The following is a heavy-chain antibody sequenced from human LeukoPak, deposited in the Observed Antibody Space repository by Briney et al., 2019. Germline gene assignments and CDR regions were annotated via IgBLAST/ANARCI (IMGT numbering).Heavy chain of an antibody. CDR1: GYFISSAYY. V-gene: IGHV4-38-2*02. CDR2: IYHSGST. Sequence: SETLSLTCTVSGYFISSAYYWGWIRQPPGRGLEWIASIYHSGSTYYNPSLKSRVTISVDTSKNQFSLKLSSLTAADTAVYYCARQLDHYDNIYYSDYWGQGTLVTVSS. CDR3: ARQLDHYDNIYYSDY. J-gene: IGHJ4*02. D-gene: IGHD3-22*01.